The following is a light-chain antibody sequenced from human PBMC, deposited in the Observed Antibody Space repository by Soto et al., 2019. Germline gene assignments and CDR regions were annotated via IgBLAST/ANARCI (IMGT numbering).Light chain of an antibody. Sequence: QSALTQPASVSGSPGQSITIYCIGTNTDVGGNDRVSWYQHHPGKAPKMLIFEVYNRPSGISDRYSGSKSGDTASLTISGLQAEDEADYYCISYIPSTTTHWVFGGGTKLTV. V-gene: IGLV2-14*01. J-gene: IGLJ3*02. CDR3: ISYIPSTTTHWV. CDR2: EVY. CDR1: NTDVGGNDR.